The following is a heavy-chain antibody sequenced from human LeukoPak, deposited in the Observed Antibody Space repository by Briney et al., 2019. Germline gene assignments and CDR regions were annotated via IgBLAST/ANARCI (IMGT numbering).Heavy chain of an antibody. CDR2: INPNSGGT. Sequence: ASVKVSCKASGYTFTGYYMHWVRQAPGQGLEWMGWINPNSGGTNYAQKFQGRVTMTRDTSISTAYMELSRLRSDDTAVYYCARTTRENTVLNPYSFYYIDVWGKGTSVTVSS. J-gene: IGHJ6*03. D-gene: IGHD2-21*01. CDR3: ARTTRENTVLNPYSFYYIDV. V-gene: IGHV1-2*02. CDR1: GYTFTGYY.